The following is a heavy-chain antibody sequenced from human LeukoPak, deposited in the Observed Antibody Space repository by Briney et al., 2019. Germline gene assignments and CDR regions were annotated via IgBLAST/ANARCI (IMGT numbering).Heavy chain of an antibody. Sequence: GGSLRLSCAASGFTFSSYAMHWVRQAPGKGLEWVAVISYDGSNKYYADSVKGRFTISRDNSKNTLYLIMNSLRAEDTAVYSCAKALLRYFDWRFDYWGQGTLVTVSS. V-gene: IGHV3-30*18. J-gene: IGHJ4*02. CDR3: AKALLRYFDWRFDY. D-gene: IGHD3-9*01. CDR2: ISYDGSNK. CDR1: GFTFSSYA.